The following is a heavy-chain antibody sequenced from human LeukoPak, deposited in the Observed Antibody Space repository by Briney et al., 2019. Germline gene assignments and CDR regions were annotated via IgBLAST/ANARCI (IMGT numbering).Heavy chain of an antibody. V-gene: IGHV3-23*01. CDR3: AKDWDIVVVPAAKFLDY. J-gene: IGHJ4*02. Sequence: GGSLRLSCAASGFTFSNYAMSWVRQAPGKGLEWVSAISGSGGSTYYADSVKGRFTISRDNSKNTLYLQMNSLRAEDTAVYYCAKDWDIVVVPAAKFLDYWGQGTLVTVSS. CDR2: ISGSGGST. CDR1: GFTFSNYA. D-gene: IGHD2-2*01.